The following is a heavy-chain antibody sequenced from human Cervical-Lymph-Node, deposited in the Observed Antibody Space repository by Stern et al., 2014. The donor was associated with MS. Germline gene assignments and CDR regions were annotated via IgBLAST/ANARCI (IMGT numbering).Heavy chain of an antibody. CDR3: ASAYSSSHYYFDY. CDR2: IWYDGSNP. Sequence: LQLVESVGGVVQPGRSLRLSCAASGFSFSRYAMHCVRQAPGKGLEWVSLIWYDGSNPYYADSVTGRFTISRDNFKNTLYLQMNSLRAEDTAVYYCASAYSSSHYYFDYWGQGTLVTVSS. V-gene: IGHV3-33*01. D-gene: IGHD6-13*01. CDR1: GFSFSRYA. J-gene: IGHJ4*02.